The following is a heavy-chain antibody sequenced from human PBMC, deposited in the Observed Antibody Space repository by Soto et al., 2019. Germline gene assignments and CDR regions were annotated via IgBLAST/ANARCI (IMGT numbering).Heavy chain of an antibody. CDR2: INSDGSST. CDR3: ARGVSVATVTPVGH. V-gene: IGHV3-74*01. Sequence: EVQLVESGGGLVQPGGSLRLSCAASGFTFSSYWMHWVRQVPGKGLVWVSRINSDGSSTSYADSVKGRFTISRDNAKNTRFLQMNSLRVDDTAVYYCARGVSVATVTPVGHWGQGNLVTVSS. J-gene: IGHJ4*02. D-gene: IGHD4-17*01. CDR1: GFTFSSYW.